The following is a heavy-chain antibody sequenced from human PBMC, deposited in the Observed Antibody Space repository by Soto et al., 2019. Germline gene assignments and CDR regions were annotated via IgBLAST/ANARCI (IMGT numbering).Heavy chain of an antibody. CDR1: GYTFTSYG. J-gene: IGHJ5*02. Sequence: VKVSCKASGYTFTSYGISWVRQAPGQGLEWMGWISAYNGNTNYAQKLQGRVTMTTDTSTSTAYMELRSLRSDDTAVYYCARVFAYYDFWSGYYRIQHPDNWFDPWGQGTLVTVSS. D-gene: IGHD3-3*01. CDR3: ARVFAYYDFWSGYYRIQHPDNWFDP. V-gene: IGHV1-18*01. CDR2: ISAYNGNT.